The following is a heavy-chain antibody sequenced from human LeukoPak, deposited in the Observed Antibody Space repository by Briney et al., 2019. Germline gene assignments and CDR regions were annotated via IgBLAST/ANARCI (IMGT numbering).Heavy chain of an antibody. CDR2: IYTSGST. V-gene: IGHV4-61*02. D-gene: IGHD1-1*01. Sequence: SQTLSLTCTVSGGSISSGSYYWSWIRQPAGKGLEWIGRIYTSGSTNYNPSLKSRVTISVDTSKNQFSKKLSSVNAADTAVYYCAREIWSQLGYYYYGMDVWGQGTTVTVSS. CDR3: AREIWSQLGYYYYGMDV. CDR1: GGSISSGSYY. J-gene: IGHJ6*02.